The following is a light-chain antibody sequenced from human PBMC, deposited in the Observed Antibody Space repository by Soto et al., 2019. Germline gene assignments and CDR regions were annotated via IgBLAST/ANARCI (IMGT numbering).Light chain of an antibody. Sequence: QSVLTQPRSVSGSPGQSVTISCTGTSSDVGGYNYVSWYQQHPGKAPKLMIYDVSKRPSGVPDRFSGSKSGNTASLTISGLQAEDEADYYCCSYAGSTSLVFGGGTK. CDR2: DVS. CDR3: CSYAGSTSLV. CDR1: SSDVGGYNY. V-gene: IGLV2-11*01. J-gene: IGLJ2*01.